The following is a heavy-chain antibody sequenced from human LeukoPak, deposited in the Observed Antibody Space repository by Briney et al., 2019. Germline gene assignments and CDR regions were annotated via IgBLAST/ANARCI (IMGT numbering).Heavy chain of an antibody. V-gene: IGHV4-39*01. CDR2: IIYSGTT. CDR3: ARHRGWYCSGGSCFPEYFQH. Sequence: KTSETLSLTCTVSGGSISTSSYYWGWIRQPPGKGLEWFGSIIYSGTTYYNPSLKSRVTISMDTSKNQFSLRLTSVTAADTAVYYCARHRGWYCSGGSCFPEYFQHWGQGTLVTVSS. J-gene: IGHJ1*01. CDR1: GGSISTSSYY. D-gene: IGHD2-15*01.